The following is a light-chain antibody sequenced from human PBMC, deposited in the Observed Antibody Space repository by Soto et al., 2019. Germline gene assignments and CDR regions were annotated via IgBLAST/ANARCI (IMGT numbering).Light chain of an antibody. CDR1: QSVATY. CDR2: DAI. Sequence: DIMLTQSPATLSLSPGERATLSCRASQSVATYLAWYQQKPGQAPRLLIYDAINRATGIPARFSGSGSGTDFTLTISSLEPEDFVVYYCQQRSNWPSVTFGGGTKVEI. J-gene: IGKJ4*01. CDR3: QQRSNWPSVT. V-gene: IGKV3-11*01.